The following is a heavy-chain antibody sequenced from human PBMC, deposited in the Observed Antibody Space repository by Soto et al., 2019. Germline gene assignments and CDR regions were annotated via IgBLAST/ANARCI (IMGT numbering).Heavy chain of an antibody. CDR2: VKSIADGGTT. V-gene: IGHV3-15*07. Sequence: EVQLVESGGGLVKPGGSLSLSCVVSDFTFSNAWMNWVRQAPGKGLEWVGRVKSIADGGTTDYVAPVKGRFTISRDESKNMLSLQMNSMKTEDTAVYYCTSNLNYVRGHFDYWGQGTLVTVSS. J-gene: IGHJ4*02. D-gene: IGHD1-7*01. CDR3: TSNLNYVRGHFDY. CDR1: DFTFSNAW.